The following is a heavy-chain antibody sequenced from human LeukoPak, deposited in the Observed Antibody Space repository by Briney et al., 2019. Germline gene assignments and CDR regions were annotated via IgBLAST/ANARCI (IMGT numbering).Heavy chain of an antibody. Sequence: GGSLRLSCAASGFTFSSYAMSWVRQAPGKGLEWVSAISGSGGSTYYADSVKGRFTISRDNSKNTLYLQMNSLRAEDTAVYYCATRGIVVVPSAKRRAEYFQHWGQGTLVTVSP. V-gene: IGHV3-23*01. CDR1: GFTFSSYA. CDR2: ISGSGGST. J-gene: IGHJ1*01. D-gene: IGHD2-2*01. CDR3: ATRGIVVVPSAKRRAEYFQH.